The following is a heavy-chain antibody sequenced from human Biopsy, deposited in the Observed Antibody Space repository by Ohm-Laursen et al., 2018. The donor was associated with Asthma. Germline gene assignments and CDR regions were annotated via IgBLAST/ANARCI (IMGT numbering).Heavy chain of an antibody. CDR2: VSHDGRVV. CDR1: GFVLRRHV. CDR3: AKRRGYSDLTDFDL. Sequence: SLRLSCVPSGFVLRRHVMHWVRPAPRKALEWVAVVSHDGRVVHYADSMMRRFTISRDNAKSTLYLQMNRLRTDDTAVYFCAKRRGYSDLTDFDLWGQGTLVTVSS. J-gene: IGHJ4*02. D-gene: IGHD3-3*01. V-gene: IGHV3-30*18.